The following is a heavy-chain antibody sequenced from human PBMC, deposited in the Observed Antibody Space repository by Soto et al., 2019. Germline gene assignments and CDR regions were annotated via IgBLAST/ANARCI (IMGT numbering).Heavy chain of an antibody. CDR3: ARGGMVIIPTATVFDY. D-gene: IGHD2-2*01. CDR1: GGSISTYY. Sequence: SETLSLTCTVSGGSISTYYWSWIRQPAGKGLEWIGRIYASGSTNYNPSLKSRVTMSVATSKNQFSLKLSLVTAADTAVYYCARGGMVIIPTATVFDYWGQGTLVTVSS. V-gene: IGHV4-4*07. CDR2: IYASGST. J-gene: IGHJ4*02.